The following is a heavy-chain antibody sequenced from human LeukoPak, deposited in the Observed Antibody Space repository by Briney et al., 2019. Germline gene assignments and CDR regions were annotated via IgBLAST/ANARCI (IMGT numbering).Heavy chain of an antibody. D-gene: IGHD6-19*01. CDR2: INHSGST. V-gene: IGHV4-39*07. CDR3: ARLAVVGIPYFDY. CDR1: GGSVSSGSYY. J-gene: IGHJ4*02. Sequence: PSETLSLTCTVSGGSVSSGSYYWSWIRQPPGKGLEWIGEINHSGSTNYNPSLKSRVTISVDTSKNQFSLKLSSVTAADTAVYYCARLAVVGIPYFDYWGQGTLVTVSS.